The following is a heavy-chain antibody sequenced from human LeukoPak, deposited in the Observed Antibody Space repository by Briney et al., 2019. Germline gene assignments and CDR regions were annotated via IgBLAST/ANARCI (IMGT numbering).Heavy chain of an antibody. V-gene: IGHV4-39*01. D-gene: IGHD2-2*01. CDR1: GDSVRNDFYY. CDR3: ARHNAPRRVGFDF. CDR2: LSHAGNT. J-gene: IGHJ4*02. Sequence: SETLSLTCSVSGDSVRNDFYYWGWIRQPPGKGLEWVACLSHAGNTWYNPSLESRLSISVDTSKNQFSLKFSSVTAADTALYWCARHNAPRRVGFDFLGQGILVTVSS.